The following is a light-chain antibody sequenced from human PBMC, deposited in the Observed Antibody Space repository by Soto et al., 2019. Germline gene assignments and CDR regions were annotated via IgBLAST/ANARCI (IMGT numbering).Light chain of an antibody. V-gene: IGLV1-40*01. J-gene: IGLJ2*01. CDR2: GNS. CDR1: SSNIGAGYY. Sequence: QPVLTQPPSVSGAPGQRVTISCTGSSSNIGAGYYVHWYQQLPGTAPKLLIYGNSNRPSGVPDRFSGSKSGTSASLAITGLQAEDEADYYCQSYDSSLSGSVFGGGTKLTVL. CDR3: QSYDSSLSGSV.